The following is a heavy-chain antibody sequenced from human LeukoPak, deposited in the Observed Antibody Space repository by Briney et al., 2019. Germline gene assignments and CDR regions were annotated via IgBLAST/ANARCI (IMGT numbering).Heavy chain of an antibody. Sequence: PSETLSLTCTVSGGSTSSYYWNWIRQSPGKGLELIGNIHYSGSTNYNPSLKSRVSISVDTPKNQFSLRLSSVTAADTAVYYCARGQRWVDPWGQGTLVTVSS. D-gene: IGHD6-25*01. CDR2: IHYSGST. CDR1: GGSTSSYY. J-gene: IGHJ5*02. V-gene: IGHV4-59*01. CDR3: ARGQRWVDP.